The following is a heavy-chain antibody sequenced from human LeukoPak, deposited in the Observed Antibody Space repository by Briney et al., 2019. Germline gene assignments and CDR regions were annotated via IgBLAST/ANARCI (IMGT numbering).Heavy chain of an antibody. D-gene: IGHD6-13*01. CDR1: EYRFSKYW. V-gene: IGHV5-51*01. CDR3: ARRNSSWYDGQYYYGMDV. J-gene: IGHJ6*02. CDR2: IYPGDSDT. Sequence: GESLKISCKGSEYRFSKYWIGWVRQMPGKGREWMGIIYPGDSDTRYSPPFQGQVTISADKSINTAYLQWSSLKASDTAMYYCARRNSSWYDGQYYYGMDVWGQGTTVTVSS.